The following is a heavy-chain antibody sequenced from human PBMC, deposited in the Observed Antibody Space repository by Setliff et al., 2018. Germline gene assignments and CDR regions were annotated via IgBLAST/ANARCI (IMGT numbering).Heavy chain of an antibody. J-gene: IGHJ4*02. CDR2: ISGSGVST. Sequence: TSGTLSLTCTVSGGSISSSSYYWSWVRQAPGKGLEWVSAISGSGVSTYYADSVKGRFTISRDNSKNTLYLQMNSLRAEDTAVYYCAKVTNYYGSGSYLDYWGQGTLVT. D-gene: IGHD3-10*01. CDR3: AKVTNYYGSGSYLDY. V-gene: IGHV3-23*01. CDR1: GGSISSSSYY.